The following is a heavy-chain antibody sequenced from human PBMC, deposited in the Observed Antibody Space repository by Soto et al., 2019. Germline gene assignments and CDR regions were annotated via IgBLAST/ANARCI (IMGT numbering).Heavy chain of an antibody. CDR2: TSGSGSSS. V-gene: IGHV3-23*01. CDR1: GFTFSSFG. D-gene: IGHD3-10*01. Sequence: GGSLRLSCAASGFTFSSFGMTWVRQAPGKGLEWVSVTSGSGSSSNYADSVKGRFTISRDNSKNTLFLKMNSLRPGDTAVYYCAKASWFGGGWLDPWGLGTLVTVSS. J-gene: IGHJ5*02. CDR3: AKASWFGGGWLDP.